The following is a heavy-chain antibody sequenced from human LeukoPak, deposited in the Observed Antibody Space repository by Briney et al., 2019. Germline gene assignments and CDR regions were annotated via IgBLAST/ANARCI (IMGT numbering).Heavy chain of an antibody. D-gene: IGHD2-2*01. V-gene: IGHV4-59*01. Sequence: SETLSLTCTVSGGSISSYYWSWIRQPPGKGLEWIGYIYYSGSTNYNPSLKSRVTISVDTSKNQFSLKLSSVTAADTAVYYCARYQLLLGVAFDIWGQGTMVTVSS. CDR3: ARYQLLLGVAFDI. J-gene: IGHJ3*02. CDR2: IYYSGST. CDR1: GGSISSYY.